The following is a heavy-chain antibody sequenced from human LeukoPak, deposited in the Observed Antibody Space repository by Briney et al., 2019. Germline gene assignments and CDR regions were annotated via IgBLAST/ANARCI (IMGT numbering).Heavy chain of an antibody. CDR3: ARELGGTKTGGFDI. Sequence: GGSLRLCCAASGCRFSYHDMHWVRQAPGKVLEFVSSIGVEGAQTFYADSVKGRFTISRDNFQSTMYLQMDGLSPEDSAVYYCARELGGTKTGGFDIWGQGTVVTVSS. V-gene: IGHV3-64*02. J-gene: IGHJ3*02. D-gene: IGHD1-14*01. CDR2: IGVEGAQT. CDR1: GCRFSYHD.